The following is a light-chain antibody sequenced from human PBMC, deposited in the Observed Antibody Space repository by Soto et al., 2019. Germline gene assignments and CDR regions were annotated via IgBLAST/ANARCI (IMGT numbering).Light chain of an antibody. CDR1: SGDIGTYNL. Sequence: QSALTQPASVSGSPGQSIAISCTGTSGDIGTYNLVSWYQQHPGKAPKLMISEVNKRPSGVSDRFSGSKSGDTASLTISGLRTEDEADYYCCSFAGSGTGVFGTGTKLPS. CDR2: EVN. J-gene: IGLJ1*01. V-gene: IGLV2-23*02. CDR3: CSFAGSGTGV.